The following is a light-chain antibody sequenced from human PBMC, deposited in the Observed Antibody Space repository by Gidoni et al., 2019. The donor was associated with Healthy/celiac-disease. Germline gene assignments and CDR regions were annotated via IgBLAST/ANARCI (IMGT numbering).Light chain of an antibody. CDR3: QQYYSTPLT. V-gene: IGKV4-1*01. CDR2: WAS. Sequence: DIVMTQPPDSLAVSLGERATINCKSSQSVLYSSNNKNYLAWYQQKPGQPPKLIIYWASTRKSGVPDRFSGSGSGTDFTLTITSLQAEDVEVYYCQQYYSTPLTFGGGTKVEIK. J-gene: IGKJ4*01. CDR1: QSVLYSSNNKNY.